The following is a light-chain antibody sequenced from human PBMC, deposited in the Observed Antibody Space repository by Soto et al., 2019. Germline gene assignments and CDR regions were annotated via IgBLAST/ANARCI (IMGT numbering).Light chain of an antibody. CDR2: GAS. V-gene: IGKV3-20*01. Sequence: EVVVTHSPATLSVSPGERATLSCRASQSVSSNLAWYQQKPGQAPRLLIYGASSRATGIPDRFSGSGSGTDFTLTISRLEPEDFAVYYCQQYGRSPWTFGQGTKVDIK. CDR1: QSVSSN. CDR3: QQYGRSPWT. J-gene: IGKJ1*01.